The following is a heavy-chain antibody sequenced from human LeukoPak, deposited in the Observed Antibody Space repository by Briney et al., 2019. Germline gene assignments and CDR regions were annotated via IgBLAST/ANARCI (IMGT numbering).Heavy chain of an antibody. CDR1: GFTFSSYE. D-gene: IGHD3-10*01. CDR3: TRDGSGSYGRDRTFDY. CDR2: IRSKAFGGTT. J-gene: IGHJ4*02. V-gene: IGHV3-49*03. Sequence: PGGSLRLSCAASGFTFSSYEMNWFRQAPGKGLEWVGFIRSKAFGGTTEYAASVKGKFTLSRDDSKSIAYLQMNSLKTEDTAVYYCTRDGSGSYGRDRTFDYWGQGTLVTVSS.